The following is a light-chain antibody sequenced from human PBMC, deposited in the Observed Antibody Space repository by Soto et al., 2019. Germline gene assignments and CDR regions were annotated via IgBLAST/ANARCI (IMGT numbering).Light chain of an antibody. CDR3: QQYGSSPQT. CDR2: GAS. J-gene: IGKJ1*01. CDR1: QSVSSSY. V-gene: IGKV3-20*01. Sequence: PGTLSLSPGERATLSCRASQSVSSSYLAWYQQKPGQAPRLLIYGASSRATGIPDRFSGSGSGTDFTLTISRLEPEDFAVYYCQQYGSSPQTFGQGTKVDIK.